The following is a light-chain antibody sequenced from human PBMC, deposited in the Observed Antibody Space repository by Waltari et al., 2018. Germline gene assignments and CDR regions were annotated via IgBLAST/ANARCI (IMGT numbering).Light chain of an antibody. CDR1: QSGSSSR. J-gene: IGKJ2*01. CDR3: QQYGSSVMYT. V-gene: IGKV3-20*01. Sequence: SRRATQSGSSSRMSRSQQKPGQPSRLLMYAASRRATGIPDRFSGSGHGTDFSITVSRVEPEDSAVYYCQQYGSSVMYTFGPGTKLEIQ. CDR2: AAS.